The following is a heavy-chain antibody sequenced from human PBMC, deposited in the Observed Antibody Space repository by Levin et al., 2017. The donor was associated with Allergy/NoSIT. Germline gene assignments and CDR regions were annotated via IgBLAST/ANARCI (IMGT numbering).Heavy chain of an antibody. D-gene: IGHD1-7*01. Sequence: KISCKASGGTFSSYAISWVRQAPGQGLEWMGGIIPIFGTANYAQKFQGRVTITADESTSTAYMELSSLRSEDTAVYYCARSVNGPLELRRAYQYYFDYWGQGTLVTVSS. CDR2: IIPIFGTA. V-gene: IGHV1-69*01. CDR3: ARSVNGPLELRRAYQYYFDY. J-gene: IGHJ4*02. CDR1: GGTFSSYA.